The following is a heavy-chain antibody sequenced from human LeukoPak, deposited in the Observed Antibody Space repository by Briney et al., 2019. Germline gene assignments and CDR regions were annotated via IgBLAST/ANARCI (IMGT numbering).Heavy chain of an antibody. CDR1: GFIVSSTY. CDR3: ARGAHSPNPPYYYYFMDV. Sequence: PGGSLRLSCAASGFIVSSTYMSWARQAPGKGLEWVSLTYSGDRATYADSVKGRFTVSSDNLQNAVYLQMNSLRAEDTAVYYCARGAHSPNPPYYYYFMDVWGKGTTVTVSS. D-gene: IGHD4-11*01. V-gene: IGHV3-53*01. J-gene: IGHJ6*03. CDR2: TYSGDRA.